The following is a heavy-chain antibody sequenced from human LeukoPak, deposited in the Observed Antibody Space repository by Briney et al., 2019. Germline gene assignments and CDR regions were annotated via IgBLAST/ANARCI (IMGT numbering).Heavy chain of an antibody. CDR1: GGSISSYY. Sequence: SETLSLTCTVSGGSISSYYWSWIRQPPGKGLEWIGYIYYSGSTNYNPSLKSRVTISVDTSKNQFSLKLSSVTAADTAVYYCARSLYYYDGSGYYSGAFDIWGQGTMVTVSS. J-gene: IGHJ3*02. V-gene: IGHV4-59*01. CDR2: IYYSGST. CDR3: ARSLYYYDGSGYYSGAFDI. D-gene: IGHD3-22*01.